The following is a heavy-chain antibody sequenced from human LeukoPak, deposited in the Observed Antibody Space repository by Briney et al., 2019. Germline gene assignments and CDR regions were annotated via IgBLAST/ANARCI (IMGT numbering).Heavy chain of an antibody. CDR1: GGSFSGYY. J-gene: IGHJ3*02. Sequence: SETLSLTCAVYGGSFSGYYWSWIRQPPGKGLEWIGEINHSGSTSYNPSLKSRVTISVDTSKNQFSLKLSSVTAADTAVYYCAPRVAADDAFDIWGQGTMVTVSS. CDR2: INHSGST. V-gene: IGHV4-34*01. CDR3: APRVAADDAFDI. D-gene: IGHD6-13*01.